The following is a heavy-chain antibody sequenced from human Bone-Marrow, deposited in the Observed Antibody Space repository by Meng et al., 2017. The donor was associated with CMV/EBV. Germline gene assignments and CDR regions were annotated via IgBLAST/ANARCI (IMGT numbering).Heavy chain of an antibody. J-gene: IGHJ6*02. D-gene: IGHD1-1*01. CDR2: INPNSGGT. CDR1: GYTFTGYY. CDR3: ARESWRTTGKLYYYGMAV. Sequence: ASVKVSCKASGYTFTGYYMHWVRQAPGQGLEWMGWINPNSGGTNYAQKFQGRVTMTRDTSISTAYMELSRLRSDDTAVYYCARESWRTTGKLYYYGMAVWGQGTTVPVSS. V-gene: IGHV1-2*02.